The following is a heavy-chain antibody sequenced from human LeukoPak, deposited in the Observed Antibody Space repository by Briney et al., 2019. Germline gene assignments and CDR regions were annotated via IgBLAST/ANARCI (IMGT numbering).Heavy chain of an antibody. V-gene: IGHV3-11*01. CDR3: ARALLGYCSGGSCPYGMDV. CDR1: GFAFSDYY. J-gene: IGHJ6*02. CDR2: ISSSGSTI. D-gene: IGHD2-15*01. Sequence: GGSLRLSCAASGFAFSDYYMSWIRQGPGKGLEWVSYISSSGSTIYYADSVKGRFTISRDNAKNSLYLQMNSLRAEDTAVYYCARALLGYCSGGSCPYGMDVWGQGTTVTVSS.